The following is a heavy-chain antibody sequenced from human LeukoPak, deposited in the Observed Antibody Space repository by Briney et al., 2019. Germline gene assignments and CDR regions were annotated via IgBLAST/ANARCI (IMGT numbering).Heavy chain of an antibody. Sequence: SETLSLTCTVSGGSISSGDYYWSWVRQPPGKGLEWIGYIYYSGSTYYNSSLESRATISVDTSKNQFSLTLSSVTAADTAVYFCARVAWYTHYFDYWGQGTLVTVSS. V-gene: IGHV4-30-4*01. CDR1: GGSISSGDYY. D-gene: IGHD6-13*01. CDR2: IYYSGST. J-gene: IGHJ4*02. CDR3: ARVAWYTHYFDY.